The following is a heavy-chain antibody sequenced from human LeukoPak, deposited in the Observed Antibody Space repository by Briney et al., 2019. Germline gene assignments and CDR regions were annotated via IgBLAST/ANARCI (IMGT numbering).Heavy chain of an antibody. Sequence: GGSLRLSCAASVFTFSSYATHWVRQAPGTGLERVADISYDGSNKYYADSVKGRFTNSRDNSKNTLHLQMNSLRAEDTAVYYCARGLVDVYGVLDYWGQGTLVTGSS. CDR3: ARGLVDVYGVLDY. CDR1: VFTFSSYA. D-gene: IGHD4-17*01. V-gene: IGHV3-30*04. J-gene: IGHJ4*02. CDR2: ISYDGSNK.